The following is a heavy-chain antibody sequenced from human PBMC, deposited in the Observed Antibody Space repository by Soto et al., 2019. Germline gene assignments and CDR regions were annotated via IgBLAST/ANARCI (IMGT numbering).Heavy chain of an antibody. D-gene: IGHD4-4*01. V-gene: IGHV1-69*13. Sequence: SVKVSCKASGGTFSSYAISWVRQAPGQGLEWMGGIIPIFGTANYAQKFQGRVTITADESTSTAYMELSSLRSEDTAVYYCGRVKGMTTVGVFDYWGQGTLVTVSS. CDR3: GRVKGMTTVGVFDY. J-gene: IGHJ4*02. CDR2: IIPIFGTA. CDR1: GGTFSSYA.